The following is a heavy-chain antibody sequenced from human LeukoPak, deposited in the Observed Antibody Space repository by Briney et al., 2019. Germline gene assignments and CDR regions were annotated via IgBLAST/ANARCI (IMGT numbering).Heavy chain of an antibody. D-gene: IGHD2-15*01. Sequence: PSETLSLTCAVYGGSFSGYYWSWIRQPPGKGLEWIGEIDHSGSTNYNPSLKSRVTISLDTSKNQFSLKLSSVTAADTAVYYCATSGGPINWFDPWGQGTLVTVSS. CDR1: GGSFSGYY. V-gene: IGHV4-34*01. CDR3: ATSGGPINWFDP. CDR2: IDHSGST. J-gene: IGHJ5*02.